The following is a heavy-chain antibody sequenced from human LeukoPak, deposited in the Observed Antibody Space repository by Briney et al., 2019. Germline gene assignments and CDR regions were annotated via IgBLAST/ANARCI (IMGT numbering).Heavy chain of an antibody. CDR2: IKQDGSEK. CDR3: ARDEGSGYAY. CDR1: GFTFSRYW. V-gene: IGHV3-7*01. J-gene: IGHJ4*02. Sequence: GGSLRLSCVASGFTFSRYWMSWVRQAPGKGLEWVANIKQDGSEKYYVDSVKGRFTISRDNAKNSLYLQMNSLRAEDTAVYYCARDEGSGYAYWGQGTLVTVSS. D-gene: IGHD6-19*01.